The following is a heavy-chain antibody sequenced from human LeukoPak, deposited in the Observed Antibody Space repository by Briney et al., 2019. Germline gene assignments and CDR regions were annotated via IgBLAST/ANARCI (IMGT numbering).Heavy chain of an antibody. CDR1: GFSLSTSGAS. V-gene: IGHV2-70*11. CDR2: IDWDDDK. CDR3: ARIWLTRSYYFDY. Sequence: SGPTLVNPTQTLTLTCTFSGFSLSTSGASVSWIRQPPGKALEWLAGIDWDDDKYYSTSLKTRLTISKDTSKNQVVLTMTNMDPVDTATYYCARIWLTRSYYFDYWGQGTLVTVSS. J-gene: IGHJ4*02. D-gene: IGHD5-12*01.